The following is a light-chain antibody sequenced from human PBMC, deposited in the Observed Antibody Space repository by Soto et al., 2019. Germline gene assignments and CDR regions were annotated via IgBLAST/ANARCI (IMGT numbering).Light chain of an antibody. J-gene: IGLJ1*01. V-gene: IGLV2-8*01. CDR3: SSYVGTKSYV. CDR2: EVN. Sequence: QSVVTQPPSASGSPGQSVTISCTGTSSDVGGYNYVSWYQQYPGKAPQLVIYEVNKRPSGVPDRFSGSKSGNTASLTVSGLQAEDEDDYYCSSYVGTKSYVFGTGTKVTVL. CDR1: SSDVGGYNY.